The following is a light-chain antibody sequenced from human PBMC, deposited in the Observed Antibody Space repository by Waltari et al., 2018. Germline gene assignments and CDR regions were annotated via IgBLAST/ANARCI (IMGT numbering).Light chain of an antibody. Sequence: QSVLTQPPSASGTPGQTVTISCSGSSSNIGTNTVNWYQQLPGTAPKVVIYGNDQRPAWVPDRFSGSKSGTSASRAISGFQSEDEADYYCAAWDDTLNGHFVFGTGTKVTVL. J-gene: IGLJ1*01. V-gene: IGLV1-44*01. CDR2: GND. CDR1: SSNIGTNT. CDR3: AAWDDTLNGHFV.